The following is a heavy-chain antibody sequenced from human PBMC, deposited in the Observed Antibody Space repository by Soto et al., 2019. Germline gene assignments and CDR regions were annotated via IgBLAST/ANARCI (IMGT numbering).Heavy chain of an antibody. CDR2: ISSSSSTI. J-gene: IGHJ4*02. V-gene: IGHV3-48*01. CDR3: ARDKGRSPLDY. Sequence: GGSLRLSCAASGFTFSSYSMNWVHQAPGKGLEWVSYISSSSSTIYYADSVKGRFTISRDNAKNSLYLQMNSLRAEDTAVYYCARDKGRSPLDYWGQGTLVTVSS. D-gene: IGHD2-15*01. CDR1: GFTFSSYS.